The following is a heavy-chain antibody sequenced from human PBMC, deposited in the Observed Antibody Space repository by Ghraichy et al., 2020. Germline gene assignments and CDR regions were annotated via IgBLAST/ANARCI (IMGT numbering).Heavy chain of an antibody. J-gene: IGHJ4*02. D-gene: IGHD1-26*01. V-gene: IGHV3-21*01. Sequence: GESLNISCAASGFTFSSYSMNWVRQAPGKGLEWVSSISSSSSYIYYADSVKGRFTISRDNAKNSLYLQMNSLRAEDTAVYYCARVYRERMVGATPLDYWGQGTLVTVSS. CDR1: GFTFSSYS. CDR2: ISSSSSYI. CDR3: ARVYRERMVGATPLDY.